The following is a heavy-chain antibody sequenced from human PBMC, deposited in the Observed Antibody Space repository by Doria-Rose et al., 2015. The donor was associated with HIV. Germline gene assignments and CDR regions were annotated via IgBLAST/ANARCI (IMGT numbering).Heavy chain of an antibody. CDR2: IFADDAR. CDR1: GVSLSSPGMG. V-gene: IGHV2-26*01. J-gene: IGHJ4*02. Sequence: SGPVLVKPTETLTLTCTVSGVSLSSPGMGVSWIRQPPGKALEWLANIFADDARSYITSLKSRLTISRSTSKSQVVLTMTDMDPVDTATYYCARIKSSRWYHKYYFDFWGQGTLVIVSA. D-gene: IGHD6-13*01. CDR3: ARIKSSRWYHKYYFDF.